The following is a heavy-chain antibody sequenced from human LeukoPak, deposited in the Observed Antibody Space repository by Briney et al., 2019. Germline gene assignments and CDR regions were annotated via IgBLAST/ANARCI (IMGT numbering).Heavy chain of an antibody. Sequence: GESLKISCKASEYSFTSYWIGWVRQMPGKGLEWVGNIQPGNPEIRYSPSFQGQVTLSADKSISTAYLQWSSLKASDTAMYYCARMCSSISCYDYWGQGTLVTVSS. D-gene: IGHD2-2*01. CDR3: ARMCSSISCYDY. CDR1: EYSFTSYW. CDR2: IQPGNPEI. V-gene: IGHV5-51*01. J-gene: IGHJ4*02.